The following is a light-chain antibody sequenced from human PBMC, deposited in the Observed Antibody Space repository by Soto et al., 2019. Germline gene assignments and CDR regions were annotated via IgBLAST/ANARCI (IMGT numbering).Light chain of an antibody. Sequence: DIQMTQSPSSLSASVGDRVTITCRASQSINTYLNWYQQKPGKAPKFLIYAASSLQSGVPSRFSGSGSGTDFTLTISSLQPEDFATYYCQQSLWTPLTFGGGTKVEVK. V-gene: IGKV1-39*01. CDR1: QSINTY. CDR2: AAS. CDR3: QQSLWTPLT. J-gene: IGKJ4*01.